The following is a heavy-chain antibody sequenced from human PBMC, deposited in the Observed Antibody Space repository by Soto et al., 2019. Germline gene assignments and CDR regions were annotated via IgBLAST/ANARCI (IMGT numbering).Heavy chain of an antibody. CDR1: GFTFSAYL. CDR3: ARGPRVSSTGTGAR. Sequence: PGGSLRLSCAVSGFTFSAYLMHWVREVPGKGLTWVSRISDDGSTATYADSVKGRFVISRDNAKNSLYLEMNTLRVDDSGLYYCARGPRVSSTGTGARWGGGT. V-gene: IGHV3-74*01. CDR2: ISDDGSTA. J-gene: IGHJ4*02. D-gene: IGHD1-1*01.